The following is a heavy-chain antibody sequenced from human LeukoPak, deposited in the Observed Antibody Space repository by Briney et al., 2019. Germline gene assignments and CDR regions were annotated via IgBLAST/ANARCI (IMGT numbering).Heavy chain of an antibody. D-gene: IGHD3-10*01. CDR2: ISYDGSNK. CDR1: GFSFSSFF. CDR3: AKDLRRWFGSYGDAFDI. Sequence: PGGSLRLSCAASGFSFSSFFMHWVRQAPGKGLEWVAVISYDGSNKYYADSVKGRFTISRDNSKTTLYLQMNSLRAEDTAVYYCAKDLRRWFGSYGDAFDIWGQGTMVTVSS. J-gene: IGHJ3*02. V-gene: IGHV3-30*18.